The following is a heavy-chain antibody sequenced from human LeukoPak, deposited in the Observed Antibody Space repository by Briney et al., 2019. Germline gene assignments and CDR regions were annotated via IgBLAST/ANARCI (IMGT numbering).Heavy chain of an antibody. CDR1: GFTFSSYA. V-gene: IGHV3-23*01. CDR2: ISGSGGNT. J-gene: IGHJ4*02. Sequence: PGGSLRLSCAASGFTFSSYAMSWVRHAPGRGLEWVSAISGSGGNTYYADSVKGRFTISRDNSKNTLYLQMNSLRAEDTAVYYCAKGGPYGDYVPVDYWGLGTLVTVSS. CDR3: AKGGPYGDYVPVDY. D-gene: IGHD4-17*01.